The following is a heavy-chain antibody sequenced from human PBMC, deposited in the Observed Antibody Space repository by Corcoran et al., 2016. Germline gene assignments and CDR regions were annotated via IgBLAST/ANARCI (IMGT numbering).Heavy chain of an antibody. CDR2: ISAYNGNT. CDR1: GYTFTSYG. V-gene: IGHV1-18*01. Sequence: QVQLVQSGAEVKKPGASVKVSCKASGYTFTSYGISWVRQAPGQGLEWMGWISAYNGNTNYAQKLQGRVTMTTDTSTSTAYMELRSLRSDDTAVYYCARFGAFDSSGWLNYYYGMDVWGQGTTVTVSS. D-gene: IGHD6-19*01. CDR3: ARFGAFDSSGWLNYYYGMDV. J-gene: IGHJ6*02.